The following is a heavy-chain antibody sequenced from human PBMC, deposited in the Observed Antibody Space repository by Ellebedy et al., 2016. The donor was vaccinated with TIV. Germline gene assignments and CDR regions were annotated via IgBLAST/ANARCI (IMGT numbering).Heavy chain of an antibody. J-gene: IGHJ4*02. CDR1: GFTFSSYV. D-gene: IGHD4-17*01. CDR3: AKDRDDDGDFVFDS. Sequence: GGSLRLSXRASGFTFSSYVMSWVRQAPRKGLKWVSGLSRSGDTTYYADSVKGRFTIFRDNPRNTLYLQMNSLRAEDTAVYYCAKDRDDDGDFVFDSWGQGTLVTVSA. CDR2: LSRSGDTT. V-gene: IGHV3-23*01.